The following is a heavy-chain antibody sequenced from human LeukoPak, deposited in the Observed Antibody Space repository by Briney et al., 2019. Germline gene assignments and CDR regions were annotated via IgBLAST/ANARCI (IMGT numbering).Heavy chain of an antibody. J-gene: IGHJ4*02. Sequence: AASVKVSCKASGYTFTSYDINWVRQATRQGLEWMGWMNPNSGNTGYAQKFQGRVTITRNTSISTAYMELSSLRSEDTAVYYCARKYYDFWSGYGSFDYWGQGTLVTVSS. CDR2: MNPNSGNT. CDR3: ARKYYDFWSGYGSFDY. D-gene: IGHD3-3*01. CDR1: GYTFTSYD. V-gene: IGHV1-8*03.